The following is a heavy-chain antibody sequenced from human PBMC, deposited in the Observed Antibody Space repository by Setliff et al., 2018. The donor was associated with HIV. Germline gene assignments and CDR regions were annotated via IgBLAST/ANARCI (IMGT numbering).Heavy chain of an antibody. J-gene: IGHJ3*02. CDR3: ARADSSSWFFATFDI. V-gene: IGHV4-30-4*01. D-gene: IGHD6-13*01. CDR1: GDSINSGDYY. Sequence: SETLSLTCTVSGDSINSGDYYWSWIRQPPGKGLEWIGYIYHSGSTHYNPSLNSRVAISVDTSKNQFSPKLYSVTVADTAFYYCARADSSSWFFATFDIWGQGTMVTVSS. CDR2: IYHSGST.